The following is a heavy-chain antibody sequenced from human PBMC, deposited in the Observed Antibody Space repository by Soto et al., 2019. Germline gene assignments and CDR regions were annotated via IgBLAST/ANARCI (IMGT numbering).Heavy chain of an antibody. D-gene: IGHD3-16*01. J-gene: IGHJ4*02. Sequence: EVQLLESGGGLAQPGGSLRLSCAASGFTFNKYTMTWVRQAPGEGLVWLSTIDGGGGSKCYTDSVKGRFTISRDNPENRMYLEMKSLTGEDTAVYYCAKRSLACFGDVGSSLDYWGSGNVVTVPS. V-gene: IGHV3-23*01. CDR1: GFTFNKYT. CDR2: IDGGGGSK. CDR3: AKRSLACFGDVGSSLDY.